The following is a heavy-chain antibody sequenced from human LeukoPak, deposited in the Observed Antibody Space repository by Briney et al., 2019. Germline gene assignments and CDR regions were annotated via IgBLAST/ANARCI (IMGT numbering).Heavy chain of an antibody. CDR1: GFTVSSNY. Sequence: GGSLRLSCAASGFTVSSNYMSWVRQAPGKGLEWVSVIFGGEGTYYADSVKGRFTISRDNSKNTVYLQMNSLRAEDTAVYYCAREKISGEYNDAFGIWGQGTMVTVSS. J-gene: IGHJ3*02. V-gene: IGHV3-53*01. CDR3: AREKISGEYNDAFGI. CDR2: IFGGEGT. D-gene: IGHD7-27*01.